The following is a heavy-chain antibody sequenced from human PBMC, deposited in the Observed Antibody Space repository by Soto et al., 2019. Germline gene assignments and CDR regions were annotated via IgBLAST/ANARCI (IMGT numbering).Heavy chain of an antibody. V-gene: IGHV4-34*01. CDR2: INHSGST. J-gene: IGHJ6*02. CDR3: AKVTQEYCSSTSCYKGYYYYGMDV. Sequence: SETLSLTCAVYGGSFSGYYWSWIRQPPGKGLEWIGEINHSGSTNYNPSLKSRVTISVDTSKNQFSLKLSSVTAADTAVYYCAKVTQEYCSSTSCYKGYYYYGMDVWGQGTTVTVSS. CDR1: GGSFSGYY. D-gene: IGHD2-2*02.